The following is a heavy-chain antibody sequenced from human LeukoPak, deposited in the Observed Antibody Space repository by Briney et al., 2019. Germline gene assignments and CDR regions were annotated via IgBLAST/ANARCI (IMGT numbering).Heavy chain of an antibody. CDR2: ITGSGGST. J-gene: IGHJ4*02. CDR1: GFTFSSYA. Sequence: GGSLRLSWAASGFTFSSYAMTWVRQAPGKGLEWVAGITGSGGSTTYADSVKGQFSISRDNSKNTLYLQMNSLIAEDTAVYYCAKEGKLGLDYWGQGTLVTVSS. D-gene: IGHD3-10*01. CDR3: AKEGKLGLDY. V-gene: IGHV3-23*01.